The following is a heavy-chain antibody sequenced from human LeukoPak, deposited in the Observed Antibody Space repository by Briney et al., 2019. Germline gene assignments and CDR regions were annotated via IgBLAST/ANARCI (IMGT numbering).Heavy chain of an antibody. V-gene: IGHV4-59*01. J-gene: IGHJ6*03. CDR1: GGSISSYY. CDR2: IYYSGST. Sequence: SETLSLTCTVSGGSISSYYWSWIRQPPGKGLEWIGYIYYSGSTNYNPSLKSRVTISVDTSKNQFSLKLSSVTAADTAVYHCARRCSGGSCFAGYYYMDVWGKGTTVTVSS. CDR3: ARRCSGGSCFAGYYYMDV. D-gene: IGHD2-15*01.